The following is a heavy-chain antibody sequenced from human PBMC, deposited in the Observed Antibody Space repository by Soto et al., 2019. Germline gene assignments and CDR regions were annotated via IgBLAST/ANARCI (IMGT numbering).Heavy chain of an antibody. CDR3: AKPSHSGDYAGSFDS. CDR1: GFIFNNFA. CDR2: ISGRGGNT. Sequence: PGGSLRLSCAASGFIFNNFAINWGRQVPGKGLEWVSGISGRGGNTFYADPMKGRFTISRDNSESTVYLQMPNLRVEDTAIYYSAKPSHSGDYAGSFDSWGQGTLVTVSS. V-gene: IGHV3-23*01. D-gene: IGHD4-17*01. J-gene: IGHJ4*02.